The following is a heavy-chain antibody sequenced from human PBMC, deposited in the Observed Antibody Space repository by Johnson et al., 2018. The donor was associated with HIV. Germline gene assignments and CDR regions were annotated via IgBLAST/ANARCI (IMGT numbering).Heavy chain of an antibody. V-gene: IGHV3-30*02. CDR2: IRYDGSNK. CDR3: AKEGRGGAFDI. D-gene: IGHD2-15*01. Sequence: QVQLVESGGGVVQPGRSLRLSCAASGFTFDDYGMSWVRQAPGKGLEWVAFIRYDGSNKYYADSVKGRFTISRDNSKNTLYLQMNSLRAEDTAVYYCAKEGRGGAFDIWGQGTMVTVSS. CDR1: GFTFDDYG. J-gene: IGHJ3*02.